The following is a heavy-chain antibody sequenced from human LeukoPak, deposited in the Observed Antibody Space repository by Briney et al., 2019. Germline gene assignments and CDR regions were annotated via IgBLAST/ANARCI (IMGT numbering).Heavy chain of an antibody. Sequence: GGSLRLSCAASGFTFSSYAMQWVRQAPGRGLEWVAVISYDGSNKYYADSVKGRFTISRDNSKNTLYLQMNSLRAEDTAVYYCARDSGYYYDSSGYYAHWGQGTLVTVSS. V-gene: IGHV3-30*04. J-gene: IGHJ4*02. D-gene: IGHD3-22*01. CDR2: ISYDGSNK. CDR1: GFTFSSYA. CDR3: ARDSGYYYDSSGYYAH.